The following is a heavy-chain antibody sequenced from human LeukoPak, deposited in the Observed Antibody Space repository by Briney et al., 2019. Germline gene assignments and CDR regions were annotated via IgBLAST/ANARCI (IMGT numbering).Heavy chain of an antibody. CDR1: GSNFTDYW. Sequence: GESLKISCKGSGSNFTDYWIGWVRQMPGKGLEWMGIIYPRDSDTRYSPSFQGHVTMSADKSTAYLQWSSLKASDTAIYYYARPAPCSSYTCPYYFDFWGQGTLVTVSS. CDR3: ARPAPCSSYTCPYYFDF. D-gene: IGHD2-2*01. J-gene: IGHJ4*02. V-gene: IGHV5-51*01. CDR2: IYPRDSDT.